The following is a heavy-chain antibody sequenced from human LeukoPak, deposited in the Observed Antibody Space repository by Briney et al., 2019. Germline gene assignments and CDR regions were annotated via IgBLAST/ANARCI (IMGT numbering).Heavy chain of an antibody. CDR3: AREGAITMVRGLYYYYGMDV. J-gene: IGHJ6*02. D-gene: IGHD3-10*01. CDR2: IKQDGSEK. CDR1: GGTFSSYW. Sequence: SCKASGGTFSSYWMSWVRQAPGKGLEWVANIKQDGSEKYYVDSVKGRFTISRDNAKNSLYLQMNSLRAEDTAVYYCAREGAITMVRGLYYYYGMDVWGQGTTVTVSS. V-gene: IGHV3-7*01.